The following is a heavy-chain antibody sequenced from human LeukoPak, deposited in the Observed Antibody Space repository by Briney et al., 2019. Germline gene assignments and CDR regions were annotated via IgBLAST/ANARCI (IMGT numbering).Heavy chain of an antibody. V-gene: IGHV4-30-2*02. D-gene: IGHD2-15*01. J-gene: IGHJ4*02. CDR2: IYHSGSS. CDR1: GVSMGSGGYS. CDR3: AKTGGGSDPY. Sequence: NPSETLSLTCAVSGVSMGSGGYSWSWVRQPPGKGLEWIGYIYHSGSSYYNPSLKSRVTISLDTSKHQFSLKLNSVTAADTAVYYCAKTGGGSDPYWGQGTLVTVSS.